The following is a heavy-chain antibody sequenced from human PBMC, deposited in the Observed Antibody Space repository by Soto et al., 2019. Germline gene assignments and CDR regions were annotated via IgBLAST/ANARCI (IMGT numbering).Heavy chain of an antibody. CDR1: GFTFSSYG. CDR2: IWYDGSNK. V-gene: IGHV3-33*01. J-gene: IGHJ4*02. Sequence: GGSLRLSCAASGFTFSSYGMHWVRQAPGKGLEWVAVIWYDGSNKYYADSEKGRFTISRDNSKNTQYLQMNSLRAEDTAVYYCARVSYGSGSYYKDYWGQGTLVTVSS. CDR3: ARVSYGSGSYYKDY. D-gene: IGHD3-10*01.